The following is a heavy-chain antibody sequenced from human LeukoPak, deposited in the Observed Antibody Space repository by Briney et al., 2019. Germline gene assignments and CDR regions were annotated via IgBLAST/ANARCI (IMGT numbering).Heavy chain of an antibody. CDR3: ARVLSGRGSLYDYYYYMDV. D-gene: IGHD3-10*01. CDR2: ISGSGVRT. J-gene: IGHJ6*03. V-gene: IGHV3-23*01. Sequence: GGSLRLSCAASGFTFSTYAMSWVRQAPGKGLEWVSAISGSGVRTYYADSVKGRFTISRDISKNTLYLQMNSLRAEDTAVYYCARVLSGRGSLYDYYYYMDVWGKGTTVTISS. CDR1: GFTFSTYA.